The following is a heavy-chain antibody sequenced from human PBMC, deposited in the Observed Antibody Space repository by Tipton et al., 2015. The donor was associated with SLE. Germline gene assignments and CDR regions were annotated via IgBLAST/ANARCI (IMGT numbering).Heavy chain of an antibody. D-gene: IGHD3-16*01. CDR3: AKGALGY. V-gene: IGHV3-33*06. CDR1: GFTFSSYG. Sequence: SLRLSCAASGFTFSSYGMHWVRQAPGKGLEWVAVIWYDGSNKYYADSVKGRFTISRDNSKNTLYLQMNSLRVEDTAVYYCAKGALGYWGQGTLVTVSS. J-gene: IGHJ4*02. CDR2: IWYDGSNK.